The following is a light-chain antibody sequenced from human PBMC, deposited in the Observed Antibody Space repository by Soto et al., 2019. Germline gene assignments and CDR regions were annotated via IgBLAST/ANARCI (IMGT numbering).Light chain of an antibody. V-gene: IGLV2-14*01. CDR1: SSDVGVYNY. CDR3: SSYTGSSTLI. Sequence: QSALTQPASVSGSPGQSITISCTGTSSDVGVYNYVSWYQQHPGKAPKLMIYDVNNRPSGVSNRFSGSKSGNTASLTISGLQAEDEADYYCSSYTGSSTLIFGGGTKVTVL. J-gene: IGLJ2*01. CDR2: DVN.